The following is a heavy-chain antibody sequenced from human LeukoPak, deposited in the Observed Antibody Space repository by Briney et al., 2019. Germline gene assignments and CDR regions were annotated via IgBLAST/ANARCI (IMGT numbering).Heavy chain of an antibody. Sequence: ASGKVSCKASGYTFTGYYMHWVRQAPGQGLEWMGWINPNSGGTNYAQKFQGRVTMTRDTSTSTAYMDLSRLRSDDTAVYYCARVPGYSYDYYYMDVWGKGTTVTVSS. CDR2: INPNSGGT. D-gene: IGHD5-18*01. CDR1: GYTFTGYY. CDR3: ARVPGYSYDYYYMDV. V-gene: IGHV1-2*02. J-gene: IGHJ6*03.